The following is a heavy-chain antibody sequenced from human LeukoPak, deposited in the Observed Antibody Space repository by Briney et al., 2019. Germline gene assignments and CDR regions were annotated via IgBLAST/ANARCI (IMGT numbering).Heavy chain of an antibody. Sequence: VASVKVSCKASGYTFTSYGISWVRQAPGQGLEWMGWISAYNGNTNYAQKLQGRVTMTTDKSTSTAYMELSSLRSEDTAVYYCARANGVWVGDAFDIWGQGTMVTVSS. CDR2: ISAYNGNT. D-gene: IGHD2-8*01. J-gene: IGHJ3*02. CDR1: GYTFTSYG. V-gene: IGHV1-18*01. CDR3: ARANGVWVGDAFDI.